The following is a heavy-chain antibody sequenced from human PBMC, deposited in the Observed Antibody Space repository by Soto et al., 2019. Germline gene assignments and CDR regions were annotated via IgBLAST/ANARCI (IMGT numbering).Heavy chain of an antibody. J-gene: IGHJ4*02. Sequence: ASVKVSCKASGYSFTNNDVSWVRQATGQGLEWMGWMNPGSGDTGYAQKFQGRVTMTRDISIATAYMELSSLRSDDTAIYYCAKVTWWNSGYVDYWGQGTLVTVSS. D-gene: IGHD1-26*01. CDR2: MNPGSGDT. V-gene: IGHV1-8*01. CDR3: AKVTWWNSGYVDY. CDR1: GYSFTNND.